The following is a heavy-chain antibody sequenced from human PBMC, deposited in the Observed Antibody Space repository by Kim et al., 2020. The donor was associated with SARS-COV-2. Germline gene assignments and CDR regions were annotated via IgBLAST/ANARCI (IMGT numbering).Heavy chain of an antibody. CDR1: GFTFSSYG. CDR2: IWYDGSNK. Sequence: GGSLRLSCAASGFTFSSYGMHWVRQAPGKGLEWVAVIWYDGSNKYYADSVKGRFTISRDNSKNTLYLQMNSLRAEDTAVYYCARELYYYDSSGPYYWGQGTLVTVSS. CDR3: ARELYYYDSSGPYY. V-gene: IGHV3-33*01. D-gene: IGHD3-22*01. J-gene: IGHJ4*02.